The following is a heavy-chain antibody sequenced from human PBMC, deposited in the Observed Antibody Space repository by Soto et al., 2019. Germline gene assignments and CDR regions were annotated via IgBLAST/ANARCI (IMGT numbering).Heavy chain of an antibody. D-gene: IGHD2-2*01. V-gene: IGHV1-18*01. CDR2: ISAYNGNT. J-gene: IGHJ3*02. CDR3: ARDGIVVGPAAPDGAFDI. Sequence: QGLEWMGWISAYNGNTNYAQKLQGRVTMTTDTSTSTAYRKLRSLRSDDPDVYYCARDGIVVGPAAPDGAFDIWGQGTMVSVS.